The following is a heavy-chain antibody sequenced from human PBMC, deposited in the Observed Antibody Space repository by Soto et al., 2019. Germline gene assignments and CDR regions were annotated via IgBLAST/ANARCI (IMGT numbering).Heavy chain of an antibody. D-gene: IGHD6-13*01. CDR2: INSDGSST. CDR3: ARDLGSSWYPYYYYYGMDV. J-gene: IGHJ6*02. CDR1: GFTFSSYW. V-gene: IGHV3-74*01. Sequence: PGGSLRLSCAASGFTFSSYWMHRVRQAPGKGLVWVSRINSDGSSTSYADSVKGRFTISRDNAKNTLYLQMNSLRAEDTAVYYCARDLGSSWYPYYYYYGMDVWSQGTTVTVSS.